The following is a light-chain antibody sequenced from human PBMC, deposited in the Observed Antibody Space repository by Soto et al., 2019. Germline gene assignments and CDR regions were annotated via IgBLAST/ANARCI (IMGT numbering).Light chain of an antibody. J-gene: IGKJ5*01. CDR3: QQYNTYST. Sequence: EIVMTQSPATLSLSPGERATLSCRASQSVSKYLVWYQQKPGQAPRLLIYDASNRATGIPARFSGSGSGTEFTLTISSLQPDDFATYYCQQYNTYSTFGQGTRLEIK. CDR1: QSVSKY. V-gene: IGKV3D-15*01. CDR2: DAS.